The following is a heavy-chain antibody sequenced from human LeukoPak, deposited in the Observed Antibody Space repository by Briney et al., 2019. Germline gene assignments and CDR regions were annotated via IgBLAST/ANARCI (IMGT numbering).Heavy chain of an antibody. CDR1: GGSFSGYY. CDR3: ARRPKQWLGLPPRTHFDY. Sequence: SETLSLTCAVYGGSFSGYYWSWIRQPPGKGLEWIGEINHSGSTNYNPSLKSRVTISVDTSKNQFSLELSSVTAADTAVYYCARRPKQWLGLPPRTHFDYWGQGTLVTVSS. D-gene: IGHD6-19*01. J-gene: IGHJ4*02. CDR2: INHSGST. V-gene: IGHV4-34*01.